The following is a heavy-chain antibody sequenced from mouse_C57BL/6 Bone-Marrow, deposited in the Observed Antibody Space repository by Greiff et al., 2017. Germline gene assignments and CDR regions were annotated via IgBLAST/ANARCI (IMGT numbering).Heavy chain of an antibody. V-gene: IGHV1-55*01. CDR3: ARPYYCSSYGFAY. Sequence: VQLQQPGAELVKPGASVKMSCKASGYTFTSYWITWVKQRPGKGLEWIGDIYPGSGSTNYNEKFKSKATLTVDTSSSTAYMQLSSLTSEDAAVYYCARPYYCSSYGFAYWGQGTLVTVSA. J-gene: IGHJ3*01. CDR2: IYPGSGST. D-gene: IGHD1-1*01. CDR1: GYTFTSYW.